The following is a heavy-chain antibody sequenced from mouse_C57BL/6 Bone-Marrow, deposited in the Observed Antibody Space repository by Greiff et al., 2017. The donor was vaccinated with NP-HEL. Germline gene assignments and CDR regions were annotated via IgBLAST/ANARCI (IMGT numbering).Heavy chain of an antibody. D-gene: IGHD2-3*01. J-gene: IGHJ2*01. CDR3: ARHEEKGGWLDD. CDR1: GYTFTEYT. V-gene: IGHV1-62-2*01. Sequence: QVHVKQSGAELVKPGASVKLSCKASGYTFTEYTIHWVKQRSGQGLEWIGWFYPGSGSIKYNEKFKDKATLTADKSSSTVYMELSRLTSEDSAVYFCARHEEKGGWLDDWGQGATLTVSS. CDR2: FYPGSGSI.